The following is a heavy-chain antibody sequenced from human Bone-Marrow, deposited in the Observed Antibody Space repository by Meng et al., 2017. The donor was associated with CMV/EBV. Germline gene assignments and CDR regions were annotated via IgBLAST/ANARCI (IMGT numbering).Heavy chain of an antibody. J-gene: IGHJ4*02. Sequence: SETLSLTCTVSGYSISSGYYWGWIRQPPGKGLEWIGSIYHSGTTFYNPSLKSRVTISVDTSKNQFSLKLNSVTAADTAVYYCARGSLYSSSWWAPFDYWGQGTLVTVSS. CDR2: IYHSGTT. D-gene: IGHD6-13*01. CDR3: ARGSLYSSSWWAPFDY. CDR1: GYSISSGYY. V-gene: IGHV4-38-2*02.